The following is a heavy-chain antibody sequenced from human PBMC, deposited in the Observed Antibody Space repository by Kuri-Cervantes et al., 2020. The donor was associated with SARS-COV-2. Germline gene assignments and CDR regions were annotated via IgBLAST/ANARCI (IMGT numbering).Heavy chain of an antibody. Sequence: SCAASGFTFSDYYISGIRQAPGKGLEWVSYISSSGSTIYYAASVKGRFTISRENAKNSLYLQMNSLRAEDTAVYYCAIGDSSSPHDDFDIWGQGTMVTVSS. CDR3: AIGDSSSPHDDFDI. J-gene: IGHJ3*02. CDR2: ISSSGSTI. CDR1: GFTFSDYY. D-gene: IGHD6-6*01. V-gene: IGHV3-11*04.